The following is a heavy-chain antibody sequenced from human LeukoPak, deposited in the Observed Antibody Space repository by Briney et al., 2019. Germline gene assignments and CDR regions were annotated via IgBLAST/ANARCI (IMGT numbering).Heavy chain of an antibody. D-gene: IGHD6-19*01. V-gene: IGHV3-48*02. J-gene: IGHJ4*02. CDR3: VRAKSVRYGSGWPTLFDY. CDR1: GFTFSGYG. CDR2: ISNGNTE. Sequence: GGFLRLSCAASGFTFSGYGINWVRLAPGKGLEWVSMISNGNTEHYADSVKGRFTVSRDNARNSAYLQMNSLRDEDTAVYYCVRAKSVRYGSGWPTLFDYWGQGTLVTVSS.